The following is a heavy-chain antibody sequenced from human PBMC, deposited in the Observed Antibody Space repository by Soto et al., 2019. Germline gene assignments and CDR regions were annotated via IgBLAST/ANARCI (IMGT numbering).Heavy chain of an antibody. Sequence: SVTLSCKASGYTFTGYYMHWVRQAPGQGLEWMGWINPNSGGTNYAQKFQGWVTMTRDTSISTAYMELSRLRSDDTAVYYCARGDGGGSGMDVWGQGTTVTVSS. D-gene: IGHD2-15*01. CDR1: GYTFTGYY. J-gene: IGHJ6*02. CDR2: INPNSGGT. V-gene: IGHV1-2*04. CDR3: ARGDGGGSGMDV.